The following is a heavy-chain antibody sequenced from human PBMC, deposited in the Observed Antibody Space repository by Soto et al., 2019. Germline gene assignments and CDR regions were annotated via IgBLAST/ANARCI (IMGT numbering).Heavy chain of an antibody. Sequence: GGSLRLSCAASGFTFSSYWMHWVRQAPGKGLVWVSRINSDGSSTSYADSVKGRFTISRDNAKNTLYLQMNSLRAEDTAVYYCARDENYYDSSGYYEWDYYYGMDVWGKGTTVTVSS. V-gene: IGHV3-74*01. D-gene: IGHD3-22*01. J-gene: IGHJ6*04. CDR2: INSDGSST. CDR3: ARDENYYDSSGYYEWDYYYGMDV. CDR1: GFTFSSYW.